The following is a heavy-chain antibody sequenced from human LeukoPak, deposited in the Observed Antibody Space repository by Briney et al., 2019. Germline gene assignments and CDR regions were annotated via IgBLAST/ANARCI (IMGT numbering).Heavy chain of an antibody. V-gene: IGHV4-59*08. CDR1: GGSISSYY. CDR2: IYYSGSI. Sequence: SETLSLTCTVSGGSISSYYWSWVRQPPGKGLEWIGYIYYSGSINYNPSLKSRVTISVDTSKNQFSLKLSSVTAADTAVYYCAGAYGYDEGYYYYGMDVWGQGTTVTVSS. J-gene: IGHJ6*02. D-gene: IGHD5-18*01. CDR3: AGAYGYDEGYYYYGMDV.